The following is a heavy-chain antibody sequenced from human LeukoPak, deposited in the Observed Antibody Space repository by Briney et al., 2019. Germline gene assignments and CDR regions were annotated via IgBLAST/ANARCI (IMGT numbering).Heavy chain of an antibody. J-gene: IGHJ5*02. CDR2: IHHSGST. D-gene: IGHD1-26*01. Sequence: TSETLSLTCSVSGYSISSDSYWGWIRQPPGKGLEWIGSIHHSGSTFYNPSLKSRVTISVDTSKNQFSLKLSSVTAADTAVYYCARKSIRSGRVTWFDPWGQGTLVTVSS. V-gene: IGHV4-38-2*02. CDR1: GYSISSDSY. CDR3: ARKSIRSGRVTWFDP.